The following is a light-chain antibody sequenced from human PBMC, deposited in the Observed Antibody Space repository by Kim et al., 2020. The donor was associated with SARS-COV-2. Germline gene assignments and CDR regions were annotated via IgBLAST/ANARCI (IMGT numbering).Light chain of an antibody. Sequence: PGERATLSCRASQSVSSQLAWYQQTPGQAPRLLMYDVSNRATGIPDRFSGSGSGTDFTLTISSLEPEDFALYYCQQRYSWPVTFGQGTKVDIK. CDR2: DVS. J-gene: IGKJ1*01. CDR1: QSVSSQ. V-gene: IGKV3-11*01. CDR3: QQRYSWPVT.